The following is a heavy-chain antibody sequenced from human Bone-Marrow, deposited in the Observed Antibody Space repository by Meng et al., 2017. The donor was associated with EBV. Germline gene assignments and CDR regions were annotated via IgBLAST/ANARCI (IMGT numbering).Heavy chain of an antibody. D-gene: IGHD6-13*01. CDR2: INHSGST. CDR3: ARGRGYSSPNFDY. Sequence: GQLQQWGAGLLKPPEALSLPCAVYGGSFSGYYWSWSRQPPGKGLEWIGEINHSGSTNYNPSLKRRVTISVDTSKNQFSLKLSSVTAADTAVYYCARGRGYSSPNFDYWGQGTLVTVSS. CDR1: GGSFSGYY. J-gene: IGHJ4*02. V-gene: IGHV4-34*01.